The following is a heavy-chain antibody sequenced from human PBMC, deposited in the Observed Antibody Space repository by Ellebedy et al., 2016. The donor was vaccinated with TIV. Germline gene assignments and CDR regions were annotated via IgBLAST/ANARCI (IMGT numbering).Heavy chain of an antibody. V-gene: IGHV1-2*02. CDR2: NNPNSGGA. J-gene: IGHJ5*02. CDR3: ARGSLVQFGALLQTWFDP. D-gene: IGHD3-10*01. Sequence: AASVKVSCKASGYSFTGYYMHWVRQAPGQGLQWMGWNNPNSGGANYAQKFQGRVTMTRDTSINTAYMALSSLRSDDTAVYYCARGSLVQFGALLQTWFDPWGQGTLVTVSS. CDR1: GYSFTGYY.